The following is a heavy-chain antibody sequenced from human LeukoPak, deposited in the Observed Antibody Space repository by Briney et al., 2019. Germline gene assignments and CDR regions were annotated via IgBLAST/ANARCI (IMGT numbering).Heavy chain of an antibody. J-gene: IGHJ5*02. V-gene: IGHV1-69*04. D-gene: IGHD3-10*01. CDR3: ARVGITMVFDP. Sequence: SVKVSCKASGGTFSSYAISWVRQAPGQGLEWMGRIIPILGIANYAQKFQGRVTITADKSTSTAHMELSSLRSEDTAVYYCARVGITMVFDPWGQGTLVTVSS. CDR1: GGTFSSYA. CDR2: IIPILGIA.